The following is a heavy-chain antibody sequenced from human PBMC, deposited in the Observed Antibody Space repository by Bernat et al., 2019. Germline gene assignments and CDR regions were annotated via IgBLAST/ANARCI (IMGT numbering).Heavy chain of an antibody. J-gene: IGHJ4*02. CDR1: GFTFSSYW. CDR3: ARVRVTIFGVVIGLDY. D-gene: IGHD3-3*01. V-gene: IGHV3-74*01. Sequence: EVQLVESGGGLVQPGGSLRLSCAASGFTFSSYWMHWVRQAPGKGLVWVSRINSDGSSTSYADDVKGRFTISRDNAKNTLYLQMNSLRAEDTAVYYCARVRVTIFGVVIGLDYWGQGTLVTVSS. CDR2: INSDGSST.